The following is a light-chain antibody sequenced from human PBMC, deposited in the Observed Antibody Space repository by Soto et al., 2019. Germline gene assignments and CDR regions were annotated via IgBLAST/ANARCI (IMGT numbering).Light chain of an antibody. J-gene: IGLJ1*01. Sequence: QSVLTQPASVSGSPGQSITISCTGSSRDIGGYNYVSWYQHHPGKVPKLMIYEVSNRPSGVSNRFSGSKSGNTASLTISGLQAEDEADYYCSSYASLYTRVFGTGTKLTVL. CDR3: SSYASLYTRV. V-gene: IGLV2-14*01. CDR2: EVS. CDR1: SRDIGGYNY.